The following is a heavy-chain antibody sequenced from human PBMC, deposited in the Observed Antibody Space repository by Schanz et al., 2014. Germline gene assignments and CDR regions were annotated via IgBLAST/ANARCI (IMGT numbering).Heavy chain of an antibody. V-gene: IGHV3-21*02. CDR1: GFTVSAYS. CDR2: ISSSGGHI. J-gene: IGHJ4*02. Sequence: EVQVVESGGGLVRPGGSLRLSCSGFTVSAYSANWVRQAPGKGLEWVSSISSSGGHIYYADSVKGRFTITRDIAKNSVSLQMNSLRAEDTAVYYCARGYRNIWSPMAYWGQGTLVAVSS. D-gene: IGHD6-13*01. CDR3: ARGYRNIWSPMAY.